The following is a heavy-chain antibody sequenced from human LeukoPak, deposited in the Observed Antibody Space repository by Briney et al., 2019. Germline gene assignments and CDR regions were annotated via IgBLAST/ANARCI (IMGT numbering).Heavy chain of an antibody. J-gene: IGHJ4*02. D-gene: IGHD6-19*01. CDR3: ARVKAVAGPIDY. CDR2: ISYDGSNK. Sequence: GGSLRLSCAASGFTFSSYGMHWVRQAPGKGLEWVAVISYDGSNKYYADSVKGRFTISRDNAKNTLYLQMNSLRAEDTAVYYCARVKAVAGPIDYWGQGTLVTVSS. V-gene: IGHV3-30*03. CDR1: GFTFSSYG.